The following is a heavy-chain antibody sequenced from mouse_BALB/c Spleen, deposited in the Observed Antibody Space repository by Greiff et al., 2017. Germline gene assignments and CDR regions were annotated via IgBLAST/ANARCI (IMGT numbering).Heavy chain of an antibody. Sequence: EVMLVESGGGLVQPGGSRKLSCAASGFTFSSFGMHWVRQAPEKGLEWVAYISSGSSTIYYADTVKGRFTISRDNPKNTLFLQMTSLRSEDTAMYDCSIGMVTHYYAIDYWGQGTSVTVSA. CDR1: GFTFSSFG. CDR3: SIGMVTHYYAIDY. D-gene: IGHD2-1*01. J-gene: IGHJ4*01. V-gene: IGHV5-17*02. CDR2: ISSGSSTI.